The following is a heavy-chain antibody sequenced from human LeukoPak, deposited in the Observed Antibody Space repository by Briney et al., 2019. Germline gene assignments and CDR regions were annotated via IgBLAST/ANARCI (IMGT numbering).Heavy chain of an antibody. V-gene: IGHV4-61*02. J-gene: IGHJ5*02. Sequence: SETLSLTCTVSGGSISSGSYYWSWIRQPAGKGLEWIGRIYTSGSTNYNPSLKSRVTISVDTSKNQFSLKLSSVTAADTAVYYCAREYARWFDPWGQGTLVTVSS. CDR1: GGSISSGSYY. CDR3: AREYARWFDP. CDR2: IYTSGST.